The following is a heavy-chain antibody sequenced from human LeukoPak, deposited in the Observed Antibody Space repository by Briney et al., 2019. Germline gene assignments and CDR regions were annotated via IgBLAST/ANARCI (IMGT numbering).Heavy chain of an antibody. CDR1: GFTFSDYY. J-gene: IGHJ4*02. Sequence: GGSLRLSCAASGFTFSDYYMSWIRQAPGKGLEWVSVISGSGGSTYYADSVKGRFTISRDNSKNTLFLQMNSPRAEDTAIYYCAKDRSGYNSGTYFDYWGQGTLVTVSS. V-gene: IGHV3-23*01. CDR2: ISGSGGST. CDR3: AKDRSGYNSGTYFDY. D-gene: IGHD1-26*01.